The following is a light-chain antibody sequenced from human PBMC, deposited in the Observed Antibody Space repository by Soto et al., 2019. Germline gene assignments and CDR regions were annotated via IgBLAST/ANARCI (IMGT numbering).Light chain of an antibody. CDR1: SSDVGGYNY. CDR2: EVS. V-gene: IGLV2-8*01. CDR3: SSYAGSNKNV. J-gene: IGLJ2*01. Sequence: QSVLTQPPSASGSPGQSVTISCTGTSSDVGGYNYVSWYQQHPGKAPKLMIYEVSKRPSGVPDRFSGSKSGNTASLTVSGLQAEDEADYYCSSYAGSNKNVFGGGTKVTVL.